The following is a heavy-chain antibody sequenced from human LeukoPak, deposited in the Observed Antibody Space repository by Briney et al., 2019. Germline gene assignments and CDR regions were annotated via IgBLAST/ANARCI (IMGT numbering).Heavy chain of an antibody. CDR1: GFTFSSYA. CDR2: ISGSGGST. V-gene: IGHV3-23*01. Sequence: HAGGSLRLSCAASGFTFSSYAMSWVRQAPGKGPEWVSAISGSGGSTYYADSVKGRFTISRDNSKNTLYLQMNSLRAEDTAVYYCAKVIFRWQRPDYWGQGTLVTVSS. CDR3: AKVIFRWQRPDY. J-gene: IGHJ4*02. D-gene: IGHD6-25*01.